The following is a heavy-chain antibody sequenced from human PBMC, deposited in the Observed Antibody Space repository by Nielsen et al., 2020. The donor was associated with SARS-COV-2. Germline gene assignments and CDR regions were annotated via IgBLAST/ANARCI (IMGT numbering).Heavy chain of an antibody. J-gene: IGHJ4*02. Sequence: WIRQPPGKGLEWVSYISSSGSTIYYADSVKGRFTISRDNAKNSLYLQMNSLRADDTAVYYCAKGAPTVTSFDYWGQGTPVTVSS. CDR3: AKGAPTVTSFDY. V-gene: IGHV3-11*01. D-gene: IGHD4-17*01. CDR2: ISSSGSTI.